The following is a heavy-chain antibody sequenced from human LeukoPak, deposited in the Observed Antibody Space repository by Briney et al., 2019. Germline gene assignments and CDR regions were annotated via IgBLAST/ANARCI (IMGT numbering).Heavy chain of an antibody. J-gene: IGHJ4*02. V-gene: IGHV4-4*07. Sequence: PSETLSLTCTVSGGSISSYYWSWIRQPAGKGLEWIGRIYTSGSTNYNPSLRSRVSISLDTSKNQFSLKLGSVTAADTAVYFCARGGYGYNRWDYFDYWGQGTLVTVSS. CDR3: ARGGYGYNRWDYFDY. D-gene: IGHD5-24*01. CDR1: GGSISSYY. CDR2: IYTSGST.